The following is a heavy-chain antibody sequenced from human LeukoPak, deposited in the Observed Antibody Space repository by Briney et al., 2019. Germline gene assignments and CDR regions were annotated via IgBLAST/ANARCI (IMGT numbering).Heavy chain of an antibody. Sequence: SGGSLRLSCAASGFTFDDYGMSWVRQAPGKGLEWVSGINWNGGSTGYADSVKGRFTISRDNAKNSLYLQMNSLRAEDTALYYCARGIRHSSSSGLRDYWGQGTLVTVSS. J-gene: IGHJ4*02. CDR2: INWNGGST. CDR1: GFTFDDYG. CDR3: ARGIRHSSSSGLRDY. V-gene: IGHV3-20*04. D-gene: IGHD6-6*01.